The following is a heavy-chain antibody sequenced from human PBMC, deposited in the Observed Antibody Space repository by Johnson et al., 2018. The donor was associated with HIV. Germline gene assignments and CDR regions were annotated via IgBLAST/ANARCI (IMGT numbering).Heavy chain of an antibody. CDR2: TTPSGGGT. Sequence: VQLVESGGGLVQPGGSLRLSCAASGFTFSSYAMSWVRQAPGKGLEWVSATTPSGGGTYYADSVKGRFTISRDNSKNTLYLQMNSLRAEDTAVYYCARGLLWFGELLEAFDIWGQGTMVTVSS. D-gene: IGHD3-10*01. CDR3: ARGLLWFGELLEAFDI. CDR1: GFTFSSYA. V-gene: IGHV3-23*04. J-gene: IGHJ3*02.